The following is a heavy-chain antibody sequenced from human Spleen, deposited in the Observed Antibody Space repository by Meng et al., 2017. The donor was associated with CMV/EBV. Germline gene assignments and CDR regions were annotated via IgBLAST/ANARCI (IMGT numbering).Heavy chain of an antibody. CDR1: GYTFTAYY. J-gene: IGHJ5*01. CDR2: INPDNGGT. Sequence: ASVNVSCKASGYTFTAYYIHWVQQAPGQGLEWMGWINPDNGGTNFAQKFQGRVTVTRDTSISTAYMELSRPRSDDTAVYYCAKAYKPWGLLRFDPWGQGTLVTVSS. D-gene: IGHD1-26*01. V-gene: IGHV1-2*02. CDR3: AKAYKPWGLLRFDP.